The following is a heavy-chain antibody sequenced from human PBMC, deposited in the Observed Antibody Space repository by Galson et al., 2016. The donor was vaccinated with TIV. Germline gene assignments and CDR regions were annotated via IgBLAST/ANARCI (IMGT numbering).Heavy chain of an antibody. CDR1: GFTFSSFG. CDR2: IRYDGSRR. V-gene: IGHV3-30*02. J-gene: IGHJ6*02. D-gene: IGHD2-8*02. Sequence: SLRLSCAASGFTFSSFGMHWVRQAPGKGLEWVALIRYDGSRRYYADSVKGRFTISRDDSKNTLYLQMNGLRGDDSAVYYCASGVVSNTDYFYGMDVWGQGTTVTVSS. CDR3: ASGVVSNTDYFYGMDV.